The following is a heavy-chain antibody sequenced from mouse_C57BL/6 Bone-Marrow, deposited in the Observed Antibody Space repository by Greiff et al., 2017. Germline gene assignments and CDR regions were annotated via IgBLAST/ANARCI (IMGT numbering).Heavy chain of an antibody. D-gene: IGHD6-1*02. CDR2: IEPENGDT. CDR3: TTRQLDHYYAMDY. V-gene: IGHV14-4*01. CDR1: GFNIKDDY. J-gene: IGHJ4*01. Sequence: EVMLVESGAELVRPGASVKLSCTASGFNIKDDYMHWVKQRPEQGLEWIGWIEPENGDTEYASKFQGKATITADTSSNTAYLQLSSLTSEDTAVYYCTTRQLDHYYAMDYWGQGTSVTVSS.